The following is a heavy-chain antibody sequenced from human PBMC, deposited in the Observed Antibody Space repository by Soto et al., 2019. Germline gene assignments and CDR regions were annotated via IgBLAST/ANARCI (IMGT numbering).Heavy chain of an antibody. V-gene: IGHV3-30*03. CDR1: GFTFSDYD. Sequence: QVPLVESGGGVVQPGRSLRVSCAASGFTFSDYDIYWVRQAPGKGLEWVALISYDGNNREYGDSVKGRFTISRDNSKNTLYLQMNSLRVEDTAVYYCTFGDNAFDYWGQVTLVTVSS. CDR2: ISYDGNNR. D-gene: IGHD2-21*01. J-gene: IGHJ4*02. CDR3: TFGDNAFDY.